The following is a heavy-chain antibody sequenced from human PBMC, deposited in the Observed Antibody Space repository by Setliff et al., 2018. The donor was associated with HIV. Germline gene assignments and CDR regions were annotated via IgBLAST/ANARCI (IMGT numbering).Heavy chain of an antibody. J-gene: IGHJ1*01. D-gene: IGHD2-2*01. CDR3: ARGESTTWDLAEYFQH. V-gene: IGHV4-59*06. CDR1: GDSIGDYY. Sequence: SETLSLTCTVSGDSIGDYYWNWIRQPAGKGLEWIGYVYYTGTSYFNPSLKSRITISVDTSKNHFSLKLGFVTAADTAVYYCARGESTTWDLAEYFQHWGHGTLVTVSS. CDR2: VYYTGTS.